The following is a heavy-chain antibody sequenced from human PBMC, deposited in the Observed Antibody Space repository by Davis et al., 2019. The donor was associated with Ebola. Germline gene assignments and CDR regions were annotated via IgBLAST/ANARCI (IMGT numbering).Heavy chain of an antibody. CDR1: GFTFSSYS. CDR2: ISSSSSYI. J-gene: IGHJ3*02. CDR3: VRGRPITMIVVEYAFDI. D-gene: IGHD3-22*01. Sequence: GESLKISCASSGFTFSSYSMNWVLQAPGKGLEWVSSISSSSSYIYYADSVKGRFTISRDNSKNTLYLQMNSLRAEDTAVYYCVRGRPITMIVVEYAFDIWGQGTMVTVSS. V-gene: IGHV3-21*04.